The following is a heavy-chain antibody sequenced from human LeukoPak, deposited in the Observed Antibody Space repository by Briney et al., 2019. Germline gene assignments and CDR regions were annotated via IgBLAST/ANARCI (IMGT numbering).Heavy chain of an antibody. J-gene: IGHJ4*02. Sequence: ASVKVSCKASGYTFTDYYMHWVRQAPGQGLEWMGWINPNSGGTNYAQKFQGRVTMTRDTSISTAYMELSSLRSEDTAVYYCAREADGSAWLLGPHWGQGTLVTVSS. CDR1: GYTFTDYY. D-gene: IGHD6-19*01. V-gene: IGHV1-2*02. CDR2: INPNSGGT. CDR3: AREADGSAWLLGPH.